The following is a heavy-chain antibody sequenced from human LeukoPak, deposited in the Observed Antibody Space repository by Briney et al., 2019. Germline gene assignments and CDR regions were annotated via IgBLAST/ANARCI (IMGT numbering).Heavy chain of an antibody. CDR1: GYIFTSYG. CDR3: AREPLYSSGSDC. J-gene: IGHJ4*02. D-gene: IGHD6-19*01. V-gene: IGHV1-18*01. CDR2: ISVYSGNT. Sequence: ASVKVSCKTSGYIFTSYGISWVRQAPGQGLEWMGWISVYSGNTNYAQELQGRVTMTTDTSTSTAYMDLRSLRSDDTAVYYCAREPLYSSGSDCWGQGTLVTVSS.